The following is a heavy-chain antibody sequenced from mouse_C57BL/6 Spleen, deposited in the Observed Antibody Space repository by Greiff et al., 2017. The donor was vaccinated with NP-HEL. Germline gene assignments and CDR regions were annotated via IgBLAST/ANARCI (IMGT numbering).Heavy chain of an antibody. D-gene: IGHD2-1*01. CDR2: IWSGGST. CDR1: GFSLTSYG. J-gene: IGHJ4*01. CDR3: ATYGNYYYAMDY. V-gene: IGHV2-2*01. Sequence: VQLVESGPGLVQPSQSLSITCTVSGFSLTSYGVHWVRQSPGKGLEWLGVIWSGGSTDYNAAFISRLSISKDNSKSQVLLKMNSLQADDTAIYYCATYGNYYYAMDYWGQGTSVTVSS.